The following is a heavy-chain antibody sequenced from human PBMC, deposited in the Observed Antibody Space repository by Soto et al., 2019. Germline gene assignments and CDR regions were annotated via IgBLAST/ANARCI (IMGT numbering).Heavy chain of an antibody. D-gene: IGHD3-3*01. CDR3: ARETLSFGSALDV. Sequence: GGSLRLSCSASGFRFDDYNIHWVRQAPGKGLEWVSLITWNGGNTYYADSVKGRFTISRDGTTESVSLQMTSLKREDTGLYYCARETLSFGSALDVWGQGTMVTVSS. J-gene: IGHJ6*02. CDR1: GFRFDDYN. CDR2: ITWNGGNT. V-gene: IGHV3-43*01.